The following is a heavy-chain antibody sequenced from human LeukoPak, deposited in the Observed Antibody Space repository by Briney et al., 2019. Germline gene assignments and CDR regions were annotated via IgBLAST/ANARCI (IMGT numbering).Heavy chain of an antibody. J-gene: IGHJ4*02. CDR3: ASIPGNSEDYAGGY. V-gene: IGHV1-8*01. CDR1: GYTFTSYD. D-gene: IGHD3-16*01. CDR2: MNPNSGNT. Sequence: ASVKVSCKASGYTFTSYDINWVRQATGQGLEWMGWMNPNSGNTGYAQKFQGRVTMTRDTSISTAYMELSRLRSDDTAVYYCASIPGNSEDYAGGYWGQGTLVTVSS.